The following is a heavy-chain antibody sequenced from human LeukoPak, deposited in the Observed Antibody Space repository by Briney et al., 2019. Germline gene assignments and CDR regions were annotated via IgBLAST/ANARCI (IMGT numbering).Heavy chain of an antibody. Sequence: GGSLRLSRTASGFTFSSYDMHWVRQATGKGLEWVSGIGIVADTFYPGSVKGRFTISRENAKNSLYLQMNSLRAGDTAVYYCARGTYCSGSSCYPEGFDYWGQGTLVTVSS. CDR3: ARGTYCSGSSCYPEGFDY. D-gene: IGHD2-15*01. J-gene: IGHJ4*02. CDR1: GFTFSSYD. CDR2: IGIVADT. V-gene: IGHV3-13*04.